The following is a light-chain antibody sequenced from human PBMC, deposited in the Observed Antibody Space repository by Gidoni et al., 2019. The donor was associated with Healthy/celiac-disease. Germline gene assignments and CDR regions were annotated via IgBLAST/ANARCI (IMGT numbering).Light chain of an antibody. Sequence: EIVMTQSPATLSVSPGERATLTCRASQSVSSNLAWYQQKPGQAPRLLIYGASTRATGIPARFSGSGSGTEFTLTISSLQSEDFAVYYCQQYNNWPKNPLTFGGXTKVEIK. CDR1: QSVSSN. CDR2: GAS. J-gene: IGKJ4*01. CDR3: QQYNNWPKNPLT. V-gene: IGKV3-15*01.